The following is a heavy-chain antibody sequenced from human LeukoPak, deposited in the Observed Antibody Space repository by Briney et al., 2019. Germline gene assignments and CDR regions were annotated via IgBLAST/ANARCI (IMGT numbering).Heavy chain of an antibody. CDR2: IYSSGTT. D-gene: IGHD6-13*01. CDR1: GGSISSGSYY. Sequence: PSQTLSLTCTVSGGSISSGSYYWGWIPQPAGKGLEWIGRIYSSGTTNYNPSLKSRTTISVNPSNNQYSVKQSPMAAADPALYFCARAPRRIAAAGYNWFDPWGQGTLVTVSS. CDR3: ARAPRRIAAAGYNWFDP. V-gene: IGHV4-61*02. J-gene: IGHJ5*02.